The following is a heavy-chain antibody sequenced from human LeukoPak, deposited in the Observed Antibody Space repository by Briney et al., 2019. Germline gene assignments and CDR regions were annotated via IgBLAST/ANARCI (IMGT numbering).Heavy chain of an antibody. CDR2: MYSFGNT. V-gene: IGHV3-53*01. Sequence: GVSLRLSCAVSEFTVSSTYMSWVRQAPGKGLEWVSLMYSFGNTYYADSVKGRFTISRDNSKNTLYLQMNSLRAEDTALYYCARGKPVTGTPDYYSYGMDVWGQGTMVTVSS. D-gene: IGHD1-20*01. CDR1: EFTVSSTY. CDR3: ARGKPVTGTPDYYSYGMDV. J-gene: IGHJ6*02.